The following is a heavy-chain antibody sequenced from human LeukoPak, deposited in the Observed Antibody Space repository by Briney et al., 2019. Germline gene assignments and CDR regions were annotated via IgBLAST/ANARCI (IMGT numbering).Heavy chain of an antibody. V-gene: IGHV4-34*01. J-gene: IGHJ4*02. D-gene: IGHD3-22*01. CDR3: ASADYYDSSGYSFDY. CDR1: GGSFSGYY. CDR2: INHSGST. Sequence: KPSETLSLTCAVYGGSFSGYYWSWIRQPPGKGLEWIGEINHSGSTNYNPSLKSRVTISVDTSKNQFSLKLSSVTAADTAVYYCASADYYDSSGYSFDYWGQGTLVTVSS.